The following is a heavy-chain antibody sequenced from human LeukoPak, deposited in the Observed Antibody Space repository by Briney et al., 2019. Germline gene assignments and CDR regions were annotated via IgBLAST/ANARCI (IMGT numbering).Heavy chain of an antibody. CDR2: IYYSGST. J-gene: IGHJ3*02. D-gene: IGHD1-26*01. CDR3: ARLQYSGSYYLGAFDI. CDR1: GGSISSYY. V-gene: IGHV4-59*08. Sequence: SETLSLTCTVSGGSISSYYWSWIRQPPGKGLEWIGYIYYSGSTNYNPSLKSRVTISVDTSKNQFSLKLSSVTAADTAAYYCARLQYSGSYYLGAFDIWGQGTMVTVSS.